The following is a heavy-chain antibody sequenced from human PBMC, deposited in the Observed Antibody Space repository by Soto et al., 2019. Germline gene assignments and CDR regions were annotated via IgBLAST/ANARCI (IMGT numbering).Heavy chain of an antibody. CDR2: ISYDGSNK. CDR1: GRSFSSYG. J-gene: IGHJ4*02. D-gene: IGHD3-22*01. Sequence: GGSLRLSGADSGRSFSSYGMHWVRQAPGEGLEWVAAISYDGSNKNYLASVEGRFTVSRDNSKNTLYLQMNALRPEDPAVYHCARDSYSPSSSGYSVFDSWGKGTVVTLS. V-gene: IGHV3-30*03. CDR3: ARDSYSPSSSGYSVFDS.